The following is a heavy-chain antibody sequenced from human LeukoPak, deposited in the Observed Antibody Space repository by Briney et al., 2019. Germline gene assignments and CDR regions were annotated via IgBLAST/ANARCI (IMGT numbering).Heavy chain of an antibody. Sequence: ASVKVSCKASGGTFSSYTISWVRQAPGQGLGWMGRIIPILGIANYAQKFQGRVTITADKSTSTAYMELSSLRSEDTAVYYCARPYYYDSSGLDPWGQGTLVTVSS. J-gene: IGHJ5*02. CDR3: ARPYYYDSSGLDP. CDR1: GGTFSSYT. D-gene: IGHD3-22*01. CDR2: IIPILGIA. V-gene: IGHV1-69*02.